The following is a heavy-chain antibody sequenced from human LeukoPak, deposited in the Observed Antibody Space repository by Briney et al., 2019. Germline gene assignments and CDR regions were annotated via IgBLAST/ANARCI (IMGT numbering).Heavy chain of an antibody. CDR1: GYGFTSYW. CDR2: IYPGDSDT. CDR3: ARCPGGYGSGDAFDI. V-gene: IGHV5-51*01. D-gene: IGHD3-10*01. Sequence: GESLKISCKGFGYGFTSYWIGWGRRMPGKRLEWMGIIYPGDSDTRYSPSFQGQVTISADKSISTAYLQWSSLKASDTAMYYCARCPGGYGSGDAFDIWGQGTMVTVSS. J-gene: IGHJ3*02.